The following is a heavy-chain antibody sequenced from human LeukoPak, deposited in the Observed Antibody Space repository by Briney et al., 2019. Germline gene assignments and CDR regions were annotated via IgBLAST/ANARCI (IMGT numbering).Heavy chain of an antibody. CDR2: ISYDGSNK. CDR3: AREKLIVATTNGAFDI. V-gene: IGHV3-30*14. J-gene: IGHJ3*02. Sequence: GRSLRLSCAASGFTFSSYAMHWVRQAPGKGLEWVAVISYDGSNKYYADSVKGRFTISRDNSKNTLYLQMNSLRAEDTAVYYCAREKLIVATTNGAFDIWGQGTMVTVSS. D-gene: IGHD5-12*01. CDR1: GFTFSSYA.